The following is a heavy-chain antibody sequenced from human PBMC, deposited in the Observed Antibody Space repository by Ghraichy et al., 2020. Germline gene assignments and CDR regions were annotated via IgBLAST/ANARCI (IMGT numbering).Heavy chain of an antibody. J-gene: IGHJ6*01. CDR1: GLTFSMYS. Sequence: GESLNISCAASGLTFSMYSMNWVRQAPGKGLEWISYISSSATTAYYADSVKGRFSISRDNAKNSLFLQMNDLRDEDTAVYYCARDLVYASPTSPKVFPLSLCSTQPDGNVVIACLVKDYY. V-gene: IGHV3-48*02. D-gene: IGHD5/OR15-5a*01. CDR2: ISSSATTA. CDR3: ARDLVYASPTSPKVFPLSLCSTQPDGNVVIACLVKDYY.